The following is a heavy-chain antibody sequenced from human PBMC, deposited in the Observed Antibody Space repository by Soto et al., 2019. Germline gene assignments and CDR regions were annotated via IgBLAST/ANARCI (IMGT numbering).Heavy chain of an antibody. Sequence: GGSLRLSCAASGFTFSSYGMHWVRQAPGKGLEWVAVISYDGSNKYYADSVKGRFTISRDNSKNTLYLQMNSLRAEDTAVYYCAKGKGVVVPAAPDYWGQGTLVTVSS. D-gene: IGHD2-2*01. CDR1: GFTFSSYG. CDR2: ISYDGSNK. V-gene: IGHV3-30*18. J-gene: IGHJ4*02. CDR3: AKGKGVVVPAAPDY.